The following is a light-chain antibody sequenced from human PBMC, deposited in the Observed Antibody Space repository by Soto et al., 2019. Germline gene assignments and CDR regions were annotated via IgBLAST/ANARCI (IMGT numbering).Light chain of an antibody. V-gene: IGLV2-14*04. CDR3: SPYTITTSPHA. CDR2: DVS. J-gene: IGLJ1*01. CDR1: SDVGGYNY. Sequence: SDVGGYNYVSWYQQHPGKAPKLMIYDVSNRPSGVSNRFSGSKSGNTASLTISGLQADFFFDYYCSPYTITTSPHALGSGIKVTAL.